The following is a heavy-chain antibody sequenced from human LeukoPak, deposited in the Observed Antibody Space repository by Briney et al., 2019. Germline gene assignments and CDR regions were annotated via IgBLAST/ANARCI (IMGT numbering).Heavy chain of an antibody. CDR3: ARLPDYYDNSDYYPF. V-gene: IGHV4-59*08. CDR2: IDYSGGT. J-gene: IGHJ4*02. CDR1: GGSISSYY. D-gene: IGHD3-22*01. Sequence: SETLSLTCTVSGGSISSYYCNWIRQPPGKGLEWIGYIDYSGGTYYNPSLKSRVTMSLDTSKNQFSLTLSSVTAADTAVYYCARLPDYYDNSDYYPFWGQGTLVTVSS.